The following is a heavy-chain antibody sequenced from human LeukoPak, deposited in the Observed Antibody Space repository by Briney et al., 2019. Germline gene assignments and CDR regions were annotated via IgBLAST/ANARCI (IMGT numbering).Heavy chain of an antibody. V-gene: IGHV3-23*01. CDR2: ISGSGGST. J-gene: IGHJ6*03. CDR1: GFTFSSYS. CDR3: AKDGGSGVAGQDYYYYYYMDV. D-gene: IGHD6-19*01. Sequence: GGSLRLSCAASGFTFSSYSMNWVRQAPGKGLEWVSAISGSGGSTYYADSVKGRFTISRDNSKNSLYLQMNILRAEDTALYYCAKDGGSGVAGQDYYYYYYMDVWGKGTTVTVSS.